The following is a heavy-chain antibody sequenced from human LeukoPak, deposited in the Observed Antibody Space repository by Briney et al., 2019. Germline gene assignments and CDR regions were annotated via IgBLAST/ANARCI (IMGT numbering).Heavy chain of an antibody. V-gene: IGHV5-51*01. D-gene: IGHD3/OR15-3a*01. CDR1: GYSFTNYW. CDR2: IYPRDSRT. J-gene: IGHJ5*02. Sequence: GESLKISCKGSGYSFTNYWIGWVRQMPGKGLEWMGFIYPRDSRTTYSPSFQGQVTISADKSISTAYLQWSSLKASDTAMYYCGRRTGLRTFDPWGQETLVTVSS. CDR3: GRRTGLRTFDP.